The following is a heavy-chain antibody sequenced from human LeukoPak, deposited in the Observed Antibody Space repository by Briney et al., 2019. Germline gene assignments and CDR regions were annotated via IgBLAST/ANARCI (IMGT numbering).Heavy chain of an antibody. D-gene: IGHD3-9*01. CDR2: IYTSGST. Sequence: SETLSLTCTVSGGSTSSYYWSWIRQPAGKGLEWIGRIYTSGSTNYNPSLKSRVTMSVDTSKNQFSLKLSSVTAADTAVYYCARGGYDILTGLYYYYYGMDVWGQGTTVTVSS. J-gene: IGHJ6*02. CDR3: ARGGYDILTGLYYYYYGMDV. V-gene: IGHV4-4*07. CDR1: GGSTSSYY.